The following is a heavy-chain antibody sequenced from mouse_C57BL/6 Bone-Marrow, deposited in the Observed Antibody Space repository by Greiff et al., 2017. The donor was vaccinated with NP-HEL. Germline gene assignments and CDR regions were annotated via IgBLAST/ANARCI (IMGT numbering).Heavy chain of an antibody. CDR1: GYTFTDYE. V-gene: IGHV1-15*01. J-gene: IGHJ2*01. CDR2: IDPETGGT. CDR3: TRSRYYDYDWEFDY. Sequence: QVQLQQSGAELVRPGASVTLSCKASGYTFTDYEMHWVKQTPVHGLEWIGAIDPETGGTAYNQKFKGKAILTADKSSSTAYMELRSLTSEDSAVYYCTRSRYYDYDWEFDYWGQGTTLTVSS. D-gene: IGHD2-4*01.